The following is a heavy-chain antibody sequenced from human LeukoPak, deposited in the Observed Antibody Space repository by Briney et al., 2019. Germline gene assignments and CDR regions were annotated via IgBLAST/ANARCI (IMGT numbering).Heavy chain of an antibody. CDR3: ARGLYCSGGTCFKPLDF. CDR2: IGTTTSYT. Sequence: GGSLRLSCVTSGFTFGDYYMNWVRQAPGRGLEWVSYIGTTTSYTKYADSVKGRFTISRDNAKNSLYLQMNSLGAEDTALYYCARGLYCSGGTCFKPLDFWGQGTLVTVSS. J-gene: IGHJ4*02. V-gene: IGHV3-11*06. D-gene: IGHD2-15*01. CDR1: GFTFGDYY.